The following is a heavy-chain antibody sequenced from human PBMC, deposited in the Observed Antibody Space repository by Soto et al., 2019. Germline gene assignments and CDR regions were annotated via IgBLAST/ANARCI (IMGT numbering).Heavy chain of an antibody. CDR2: ISYDASNK. CDR1: GLGFSSYA. Sequence: GVLCVFLEASGLGFSSYAMHWVRRAPGKGLEWVAVISYDASNKYYADSVKGRFTISRDNSKNTMYLQMSSLRAEDTAVYYCARPFSSGWYGDVDYWGQGTLVTGSS. J-gene: IGHJ4*02. D-gene: IGHD6-19*01. V-gene: IGHV3-30-3*01. CDR3: ARPFSSGWYGDVDY.